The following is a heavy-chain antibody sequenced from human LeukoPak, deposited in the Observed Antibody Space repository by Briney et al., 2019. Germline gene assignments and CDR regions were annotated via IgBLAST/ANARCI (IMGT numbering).Heavy chain of an antibody. D-gene: IGHD2-15*01. Sequence: TASETLSLTCAVSVGSISSGGYSWSWIRQPPGKGLEWIGYIYHSGSTYYNPSLKSRVTITVDRSKNQFSLKLSSVTAADTAVYYCDRDQNDAYCSGGSCYSYYYGMDVWGQGTTVTVSS. V-gene: IGHV4-30-2*01. CDR2: IYHSGST. CDR3: DRDQNDAYCSGGSCYSYYYGMDV. J-gene: IGHJ6*02. CDR1: VGSISSGGYS.